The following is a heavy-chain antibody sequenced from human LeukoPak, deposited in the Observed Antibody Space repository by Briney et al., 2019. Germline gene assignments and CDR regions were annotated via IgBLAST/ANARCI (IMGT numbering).Heavy chain of an antibody. Sequence: SETLSLTCTVSGGSISSSTYYWGWIRQPPGKGLEWIGSIYYSGSTYYNPSLKSRVTISVDTSKNQFSLKLSSVTAADTAVYYCAKAGEFGELLYFDYWGQGTLVTVSS. CDR2: IYYSGST. D-gene: IGHD3-10*01. J-gene: IGHJ4*02. CDR1: GGSISSSTYY. V-gene: IGHV4-39*07. CDR3: AKAGEFGELLYFDY.